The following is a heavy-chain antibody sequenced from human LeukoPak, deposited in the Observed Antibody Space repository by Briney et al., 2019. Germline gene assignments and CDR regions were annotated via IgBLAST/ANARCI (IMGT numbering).Heavy chain of an antibody. Sequence: GGSLRLSCAASGFTFSDYYMNWIRQAPGKGLEWVSHISRGGSTIYYADSVKGRFTISRDNAKNPLYLQMNSLRAEDTAVYYCARVYSSSWSYFDYWGQGTLVTVSS. CDR1: GFTFSDYY. J-gene: IGHJ4*02. CDR2: ISRGGSTI. V-gene: IGHV3-11*01. CDR3: ARVYSSSWSYFDY. D-gene: IGHD6-13*01.